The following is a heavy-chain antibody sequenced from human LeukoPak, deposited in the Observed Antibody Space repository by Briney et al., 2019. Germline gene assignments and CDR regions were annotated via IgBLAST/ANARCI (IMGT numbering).Heavy chain of an antibody. V-gene: IGHV3-48*03. CDR3: ARDGSRYRISSYPFDY. Sequence: GGSLRLSCAASGFTFTNYEMSWVRQAPGKGLEWVSYISSSGTTISYADSVKGRLTMSRDNAKNSLYMQMNSLTAEDTAVYYCARDGSRYRISSYPFDYWGQGTLVTVSS. CDR2: ISSSGTTI. J-gene: IGHJ4*02. CDR1: GFTFTNYE. D-gene: IGHD6-13*01.